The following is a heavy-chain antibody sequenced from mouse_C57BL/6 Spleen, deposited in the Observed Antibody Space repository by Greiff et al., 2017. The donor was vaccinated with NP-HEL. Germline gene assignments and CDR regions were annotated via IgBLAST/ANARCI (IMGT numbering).Heavy chain of an antibody. V-gene: IGHV1-50*01. J-gene: IGHJ2*01. Sequence: QVQLKQSGAELVKPGASVKLSCKASGYTFTSYWMQWVKQRPGQGLEWIGEIDPSDSYTNYNQKFKGKATLTVDTSSSTAYMQLSSLTSEDSAVYYCARRPPGSSYSFDYWGQGTTLTVSS. CDR2: IDPSDSYT. CDR1: GYTFTSYW. CDR3: ARRPPGSSYSFDY. D-gene: IGHD1-1*01.